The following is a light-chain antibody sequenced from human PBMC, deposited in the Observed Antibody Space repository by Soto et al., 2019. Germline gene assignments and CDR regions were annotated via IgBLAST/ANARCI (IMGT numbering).Light chain of an antibody. CDR1: QGISDS. V-gene: IGKV1-9*01. Sequence: DIQLTQSPSFLSASVGDRVTVTCRASQGISDSLAWYHHKPGEAPKLLIYAASTLQSGVPSRFSGSGSGTEFTLTISSLQPEDLAIYYCQQLNTFPITFGHGTRLEIK. CDR2: AAS. CDR3: QQLNTFPIT. J-gene: IGKJ5*01.